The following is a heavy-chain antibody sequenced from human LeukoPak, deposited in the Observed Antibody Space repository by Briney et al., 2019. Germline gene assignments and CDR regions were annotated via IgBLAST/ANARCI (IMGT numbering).Heavy chain of an antibody. V-gene: IGHV1-58*02. CDR2: IVVGSGNT. J-gene: IGHJ4*02. CDR3: ARSRRVATITSRIDY. D-gene: IGHD5-12*01. Sequence: GASVKVSCKASGFTFTSSAMQWVRQARGQRLEWIGWIVVGSGNTNYAQKFQERVTMTRDTSISTAYMELSRLRSDDTAVYYCARSRRVATITSRIDYWGQGTLVTVSS. CDR1: GFTFTSSA.